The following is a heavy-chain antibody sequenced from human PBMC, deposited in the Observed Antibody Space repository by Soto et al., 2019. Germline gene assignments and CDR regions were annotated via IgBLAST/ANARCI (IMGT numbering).Heavy chain of an antibody. Sequence: GESLKISCKGSGYSFTSYWISWVRQMPGKGLEWMGRIDPSDSYTNYSPSFQGHVTIPADKSISTAYLQWSSLKASDTAMYYCARHGAGTDWFDPWGQGTLVTVSS. D-gene: IGHD6-13*01. J-gene: IGHJ5*02. CDR1: GYSFTSYW. CDR2: IDPSDSYT. CDR3: ARHGAGTDWFDP. V-gene: IGHV5-10-1*01.